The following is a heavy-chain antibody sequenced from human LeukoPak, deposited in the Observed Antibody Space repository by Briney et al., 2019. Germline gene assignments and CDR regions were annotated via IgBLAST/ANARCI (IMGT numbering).Heavy chain of an antibody. V-gene: IGHV4-61*02. Sequence: PSETLSLTCTVSGGSISSGSYYWSWLRQPAGKGLEWIGRIYTSGSTNYNPSLKSRVTISVDTSKNQFSLKLSSVTAADTAVYYCARSRSGYDYSSDYWGQGTPVTVSS. J-gene: IGHJ4*02. CDR2: IYTSGST. CDR3: ARSRSGYDYSSDY. D-gene: IGHD5-12*01. CDR1: GGSISSGSYY.